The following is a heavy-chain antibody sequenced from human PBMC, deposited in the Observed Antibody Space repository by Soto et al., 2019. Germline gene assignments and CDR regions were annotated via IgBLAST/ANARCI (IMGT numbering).Heavy chain of an antibody. V-gene: IGHV4-34*01. Sequence: PSETLSLTCAVYGGSCSGYYWSWIRQPPGKGLEWIGEINHSGSTNYNPSLKSRVTISVDTSKNQFSLKLSSVTAADTAVYYCARGGGLIAVAGHRGYYHGMHVSGPWTTVT. CDR2: INHSGST. CDR3: ARGGGLIAVAGHRGYYHGMHV. J-gene: IGHJ6*02. CDR1: GGSCSGYY. D-gene: IGHD6-19*01.